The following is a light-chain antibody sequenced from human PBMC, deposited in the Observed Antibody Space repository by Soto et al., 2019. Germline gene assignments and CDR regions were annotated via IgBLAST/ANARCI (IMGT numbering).Light chain of an antibody. Sequence: QSVLTQPPSASGTPGQRVTISCSGSSSNIGSNTVNWYQQLPGTAPKLLIYSNNQRPSGVPDRFSGSKSGTSASLAINGLQSEDEADYYCAAWDDGLNGWVFGGGTKLTVL. J-gene: IGLJ3*02. CDR2: SNN. CDR3: AAWDDGLNGWV. V-gene: IGLV1-44*01. CDR1: SSNIGSNT.